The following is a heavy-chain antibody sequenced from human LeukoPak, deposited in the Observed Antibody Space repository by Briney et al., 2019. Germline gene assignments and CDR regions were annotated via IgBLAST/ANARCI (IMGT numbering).Heavy chain of an antibody. CDR1: GGSVSSGSYY. J-gene: IGHJ4*02. CDR3: ARYYYGSGSPKKRDY. D-gene: IGHD3-10*01. Sequence: PSETLSLTCTVSGGSVSSGSYYWSWIRQPPGKGLEWIGYIYYSGSTNYNPSPKSRVTISVDTSKNQFSLKLSSVTAADTAVYYCARYYYGSGSPKKRDYWGQGTLVTVSS. CDR2: IYYSGST. V-gene: IGHV4-61*01.